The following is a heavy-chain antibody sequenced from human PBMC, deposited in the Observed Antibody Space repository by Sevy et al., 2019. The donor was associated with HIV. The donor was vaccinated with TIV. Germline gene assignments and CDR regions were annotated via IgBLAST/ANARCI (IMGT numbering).Heavy chain of an antibody. D-gene: IGHD6-25*01. CDR1: GFTLSNYW. Sequence: GGSLRLSCAASGFTLSNYWSSWVRQAPGKGLEWVANINQDGSQKYSVDSVKGRFTVSRDTAKNSVFLLMNSLRVEDTGVYYCVRAIGAAASYWGQGTLVTVSS. CDR2: INQDGSQK. CDR3: VRAIGAAASY. J-gene: IGHJ4*02. V-gene: IGHV3-7*01.